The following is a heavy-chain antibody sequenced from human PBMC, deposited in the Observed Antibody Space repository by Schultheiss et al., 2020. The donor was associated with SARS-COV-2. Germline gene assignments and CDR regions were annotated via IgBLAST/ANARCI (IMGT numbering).Heavy chain of an antibody. CDR2: NSWDGGST. J-gene: IGHJ6*02. CDR1: GLTFSIYA. V-gene: IGHV3-43D*04. D-gene: IGHD4-17*01. Sequence: GGSLRLSCAASGLTFSIYAMHWVRQAPGKGLEWVSLNSWDGGSTYYADSVKGRFTISRDNSKNTLYLQMNSLRVEDTAVYYCARDNYDYYYYGMDVWGQGTTVTVSS. CDR3: ARDNYDYYYYGMDV.